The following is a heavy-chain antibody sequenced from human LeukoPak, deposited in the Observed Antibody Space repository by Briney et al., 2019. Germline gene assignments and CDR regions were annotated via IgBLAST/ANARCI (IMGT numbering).Heavy chain of an antibody. CDR1: GGSVRSYS. J-gene: IGHJ3*02. Sequence: SETLSLTCTVSGGSVRSYSWSLIRLPPGHGLEWIGYISYSGTTNYNPSLKSRVTISLDTTMNHFSLRLSSFTAADTAVYSCARHGGESMVAAVLHAFDIWGQGTMVTVSS. CDR2: ISYSGTT. D-gene: IGHD2-15*01. CDR3: ARHGGESMVAAVLHAFDI. V-gene: IGHV4-59*08.